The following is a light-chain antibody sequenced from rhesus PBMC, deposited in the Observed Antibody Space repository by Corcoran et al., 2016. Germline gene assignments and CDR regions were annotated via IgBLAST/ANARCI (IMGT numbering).Light chain of an antibody. Sequence: DIQMTQSPSSLSASVGDRVTITCRASENVNNYSHWFQQKPGKVHKLRIYAASTLQSGVPSRFSGSGSGTDYTFTISSLQPEDVATYYCQHSYGTPFPFGPGTKLDIK. CDR1: ENVNNY. CDR2: AAS. J-gene: IGKJ3*01. CDR3: QHSYGTPFP. V-gene: IGKV1-74*01.